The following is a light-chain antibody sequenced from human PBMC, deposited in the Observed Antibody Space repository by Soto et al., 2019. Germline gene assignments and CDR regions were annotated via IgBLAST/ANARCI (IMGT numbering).Light chain of an antibody. CDR2: RVS. J-gene: IGKJ2*01. Sequence: DVVMTQSPLSLPVTLGQPASISCRSSQSLVRSDGNTFLNWFHQRPGQSPRRLIYRVSNRDSGVPDRFSGSGSGTDFTLKISRVEAEDVGVYYCIQATHGPHTFGQGTKLEIK. CDR3: IQATHGPHT. V-gene: IGKV2-30*02. CDR1: QSLVRSDGNTF.